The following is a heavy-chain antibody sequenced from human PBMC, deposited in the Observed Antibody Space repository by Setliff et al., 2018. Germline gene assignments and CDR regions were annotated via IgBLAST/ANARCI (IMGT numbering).Heavy chain of an antibody. CDR2: IYYSGST. V-gene: IGHV4-59*01. CDR1: GGSISSYY. CDR3: ARASYYYDSSGYYGAGAFDI. D-gene: IGHD3-22*01. J-gene: IGHJ3*02. Sequence: SETLSLTCTVSGGSISSYYWSWIRQPPGRGLEWIGYIYYSGSTNYNPSLKSRVTISVDTSKNQFSLKLSSVTAADTAVHYCARASYYYDSSGYYGAGAFDIWGQGTTVTVSS.